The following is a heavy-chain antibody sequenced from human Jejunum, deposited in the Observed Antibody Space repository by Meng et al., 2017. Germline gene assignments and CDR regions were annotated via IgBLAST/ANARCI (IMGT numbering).Heavy chain of an antibody. CDR3: ARDLLDPNIAATGWFDP. D-gene: IGHD2/OR15-2a*01. V-gene: IGHV4-4*02. CDR2: ISHTGRI. J-gene: IGHJ5*02. CDR1: GGSISNNNW. Sequence: QVQLEDAGPGLVTPSGTLSLTCAVAGGSISNNNWWSWVRQPPGKGLEWIGEISHTGRINYNPSLKSRVTMSLDKSKNQFSLDLTSVTGADTAVYYCARDLLDPNIAATGWFDPWGQGTLVTVSS.